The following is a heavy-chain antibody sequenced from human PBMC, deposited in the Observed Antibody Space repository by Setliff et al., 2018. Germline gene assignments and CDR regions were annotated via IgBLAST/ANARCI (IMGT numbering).Heavy chain of an antibody. CDR1: GGTFNTYG. V-gene: IGHV1-69*13. D-gene: IGHD3-10*01. Sequence: SVKVSCKASGGTFNTYGLSWVRQAPGQGLEWMGGIIPIIGEQNYAQKFQGRVTITADESTSTAYMELRSLKSEDTAVYYCAREALQRAGLYFFDIWGQGMLVTVSS. CDR3: AREALQRAGLYFFDI. J-gene: IGHJ4*02. CDR2: IIPIIGEQ.